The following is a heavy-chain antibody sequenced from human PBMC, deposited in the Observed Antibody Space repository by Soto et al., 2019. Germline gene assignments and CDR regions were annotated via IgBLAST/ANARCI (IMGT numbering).Heavy chain of an antibody. J-gene: IGHJ4*01. CDR3: ARDNLSSKGLGLPLGY. CDR2: IWYDGSNK. V-gene: IGHV3-33*01. CDR1: AFLLSIYG. D-gene: IGHD2-2*01. Sequence: PGGSLIVPWASYAFLLSIYGMAWAGPAPRRGLEWVAVIWYDGSNKYYAGSVKGRFTISRDNSKKTLYLQMNSLRAEDTAVYYCARDNLSSKGLGLPLGYWGRGTLVTVSS.